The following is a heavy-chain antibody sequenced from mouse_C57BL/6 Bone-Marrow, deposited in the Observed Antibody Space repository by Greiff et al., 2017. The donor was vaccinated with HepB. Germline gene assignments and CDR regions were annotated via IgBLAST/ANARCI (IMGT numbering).Heavy chain of an antibody. V-gene: IGHV2-6-1*01. CDR3: ARHEDYVNYAMDY. CDR2: IWSDGST. J-gene: IGHJ4*01. Sequence: VKLVESGPGLVAPSQSLSITCTVSGFSLTSYGVHWVRQPPGKGLEWLVVIWSDGSTTYNSALKSRLSISKDNSKSQVFLKMNSLQTDDTAMYYCARHEDYVNYAMDYWGQGTSVTVSS. D-gene: IGHD1-1*01. CDR1: GFSLTSYG.